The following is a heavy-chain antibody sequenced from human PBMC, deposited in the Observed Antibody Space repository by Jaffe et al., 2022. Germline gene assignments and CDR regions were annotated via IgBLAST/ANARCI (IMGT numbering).Heavy chain of an antibody. V-gene: IGHV4-34*01. Sequence: QVQLQQWGAGLLKPSETLSLTCAVYGGSFSGYYWSWIRQPPGKGLEWIGEINHSGSTNYNPSLKSRVTISVDTSKNQFSLKLSSVTAADTAVYYCARGPVGHIAVAGTARVFDLWGRGTLVTVSS. J-gene: IGHJ2*01. CDR2: INHSGST. D-gene: IGHD6-19*01. CDR3: ARGPVGHIAVAGTARVFDL. CDR1: GGSFSGYY.